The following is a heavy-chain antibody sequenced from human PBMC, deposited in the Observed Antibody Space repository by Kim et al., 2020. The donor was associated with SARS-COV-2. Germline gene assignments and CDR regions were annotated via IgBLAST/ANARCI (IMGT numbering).Heavy chain of an antibody. D-gene: IGHD6-13*01. Sequence: SETLSLTCTVSGGSLTSSSYFWGWIRQSPGKGLEWIGSFSYSGYTYYNPSLESRVTTSIDTSKTQFSLKLSSVTAADTAVYYCARHEYMIGSRWPDYWGQGTLVTVSS. CDR1: GGSLTSSSYF. CDR2: FSYSGYT. CDR3: ARHEYMIGSRWPDY. V-gene: IGHV4-39*01. J-gene: IGHJ4*02.